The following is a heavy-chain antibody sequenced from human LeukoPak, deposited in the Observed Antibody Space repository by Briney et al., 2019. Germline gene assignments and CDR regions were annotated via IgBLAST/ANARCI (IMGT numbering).Heavy chain of an antibody. CDR3: ARGEGYYDSSGYYGIFDY. V-gene: IGHV1-46*01. CDR1: GYTFTSYY. CDR2: INPSGGST. Sequence: ASVKVSCKASGYTFTSYYMHWVRQAPGQGLEWMGIINPSGGSTSYAQKFQGRVTMTRDASTSTVYMELSSLRSEDTAVYYCARGEGYYDSSGYYGIFDYWGQGTLVTVSS. J-gene: IGHJ4*01. D-gene: IGHD3-22*01.